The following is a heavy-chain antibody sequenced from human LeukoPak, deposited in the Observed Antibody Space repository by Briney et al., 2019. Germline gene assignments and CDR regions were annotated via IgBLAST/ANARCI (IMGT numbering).Heavy chain of an antibody. CDR1: GFTFSSYS. Sequence: GGSLRLSCAASGFTFSSYSMNWVRQAPGKGLEWVSSISSSSSYIYYADSVKGRFTISRDNAKNSLYLQMNSLRAEDTAVYYCARGNYDSSCYPTDWFDTWGQGTLVTVSS. CDR3: ARGNYDSSCYPTDWFDT. CDR2: ISSSSSYI. J-gene: IGHJ5*02. V-gene: IGHV3-21*01. D-gene: IGHD3-22*01.